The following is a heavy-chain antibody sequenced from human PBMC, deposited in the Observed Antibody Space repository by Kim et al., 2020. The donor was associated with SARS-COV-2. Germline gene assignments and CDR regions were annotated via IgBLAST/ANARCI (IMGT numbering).Heavy chain of an antibody. J-gene: IGHJ6*02. D-gene: IGHD3-10*01. V-gene: IGHV3-23*01. CDR3: AKGSGFAYYSGMDV. Sequence: AAPLKGPFTHSTDKSKNTLYLQMNNLRGEDTAVYYCAKGSGFAYYSGMDVWGQGTTVTVSS.